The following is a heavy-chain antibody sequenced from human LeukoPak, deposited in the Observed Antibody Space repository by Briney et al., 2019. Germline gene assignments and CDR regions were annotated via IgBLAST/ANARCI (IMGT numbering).Heavy chain of an antibody. V-gene: IGHV3-30*18. CDR1: GFTFSSYG. J-gene: IGHJ4*02. Sequence: GGSLRLSCAASGFTFSSYGMHWVRQAPGKGLEWVAVISYDGSNKYYADSVKGRFTISRDNSKNTLYLQMNSLRAEDTAVYYCAKAGVAVAGTSFYPDYWGQGTLVTVSS. CDR2: ISYDGSNK. D-gene: IGHD6-19*01. CDR3: AKAGVAVAGTSFYPDY.